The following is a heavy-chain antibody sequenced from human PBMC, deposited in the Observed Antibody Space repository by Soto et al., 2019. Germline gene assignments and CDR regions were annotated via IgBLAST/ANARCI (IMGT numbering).Heavy chain of an antibody. Sequence: GGSLRLSCAASGFTFSSDAMSWVRQAPGKGLEWVSAISVSGGSTYYADSLKSRFTISRDNSKNTLYLQMNSLIAEAAALYYCAKVRTIFARMDPWGQGTTVTVSS. J-gene: IGHJ6*02. CDR2: ISVSGGST. D-gene: IGHD3-3*01. CDR1: GFTFSSDA. V-gene: IGHV3-23*01. CDR3: AKVRTIFARMDP.